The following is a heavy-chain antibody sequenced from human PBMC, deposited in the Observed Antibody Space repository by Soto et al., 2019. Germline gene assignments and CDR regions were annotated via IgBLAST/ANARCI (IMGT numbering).Heavy chain of an antibody. CDR3: ARLLCLSTSCYTGSRHFFDY. CDR1: GYSFSTNW. CDR2: IFCGDSDT. J-gene: IGHJ4*02. D-gene: IGHD2-2*02. V-gene: IGHV5-51*01. Sequence: GESLKISCKDSGYSFSTNWIAWVRQMPGKGLEWVGVIFCGDSDTRYSPSFQGQVTLSVNNSISPAYLQWSSLKASDTAMYYCARLLCLSTSCYTGSRHFFDYWGQGALVTVSS.